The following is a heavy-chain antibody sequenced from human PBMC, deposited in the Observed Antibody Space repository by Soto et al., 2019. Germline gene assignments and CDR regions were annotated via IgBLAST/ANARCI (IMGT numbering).Heavy chain of an antibody. Sequence: SETLSLTCTVSGGSISSYYWSWIRQPPGKGLEWIGYIYYSGSTNYNPSLKSRVTISVDTSKNQFSLKLSSVTAADTAVYYCAISERREESYDAFDIWGQGTMVTVSS. V-gene: IGHV4-59*01. J-gene: IGHJ3*02. CDR2: IYYSGST. CDR1: GGSISSYY. CDR3: AISERREESYDAFDI.